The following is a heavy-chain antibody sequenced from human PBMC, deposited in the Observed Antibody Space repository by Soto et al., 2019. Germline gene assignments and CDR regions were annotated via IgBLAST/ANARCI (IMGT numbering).Heavy chain of an antibody. V-gene: IGHV1-69*06. CDR3: ARGGYCSSTSCYVEYYFDY. Sequence: VASVKVSCKASGGTFSSYAISWVRQAPGQGLEWMGGIIPIFGTANYAQKFQGRVTITADKSTSTAYMELSSLRSEDTAVYYCARGGYCSSTSCYVEYYFDYWGQGTLVTVSS. D-gene: IGHD2-2*03. CDR2: IIPIFGTA. J-gene: IGHJ4*02. CDR1: GGTFSSYA.